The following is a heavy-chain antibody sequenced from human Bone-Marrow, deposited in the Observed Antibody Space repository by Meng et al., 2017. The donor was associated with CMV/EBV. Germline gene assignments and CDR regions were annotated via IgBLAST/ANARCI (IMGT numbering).Heavy chain of an antibody. J-gene: IGHJ4*02. D-gene: IGHD6-19*01. CDR2: ISYDGSNK. Sequence: GGSLRLSCAASGFTFGTFPMNWVRQAPGKGLEWVAVISYDGSNKYYADSVKGRFTISRDNAKNSLYLEMNSLRAEDTALYYCAREGSRGGWFNPAGVDYWGQGTLVTVSS. CDR3: AREGSRGGWFNPAGVDY. V-gene: IGHV3-30-3*01. CDR1: GFTFGTFP.